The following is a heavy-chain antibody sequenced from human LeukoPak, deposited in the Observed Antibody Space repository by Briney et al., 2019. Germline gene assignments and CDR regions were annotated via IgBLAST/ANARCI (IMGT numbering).Heavy chain of an antibody. Sequence: GGCLRLSCATYGFYLSSHDMRWVRQAPGKGLEWVSSIGRSSESYIYYADSVKGRFTVSRQNAKDSLPLQMNSLRGEDTAVYYWAREGLECTGSSCQRATFDYCGQGVLVSVSS. CDR3: AREGLECTGSSCQRATFDY. CDR1: GFYLSSHD. J-gene: IGHJ4*02. V-gene: IGHV3-21*03. CDR2: IGRSSESYI. D-gene: IGHD2-2*01.